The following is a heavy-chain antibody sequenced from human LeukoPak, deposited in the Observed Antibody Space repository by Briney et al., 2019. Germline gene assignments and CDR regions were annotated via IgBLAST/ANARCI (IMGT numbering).Heavy chain of an antibody. D-gene: IGHD2-2*01. J-gene: IGHJ4*02. CDR2: ISAYNGNT. V-gene: IGHV1-18*01. CDR1: GYTFTSYG. Sequence: GASVKVSCKASGYTFTSYGISWVRQAPGQGLEWMGWISAYNGNTNYAQKLQGRVTMTTDTSTSTAYMELRSRRSDDTAVYYCARDITPRHRGVVVPAAYDYWGQGTLVTVSS. CDR3: ARDITPRHRGVVVPAAYDY.